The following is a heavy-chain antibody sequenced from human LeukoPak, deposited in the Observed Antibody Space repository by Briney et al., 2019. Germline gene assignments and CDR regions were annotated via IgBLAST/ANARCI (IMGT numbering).Heavy chain of an antibody. Sequence: PGGSLRLSCAASGFTVSSNYMSWVRQAPGKGLEWVSVIYSGGNTYYADSVKGRFTIFRDNSKNTLYLQMNSLRAEDTAVYYCARDGGGPLAYYYGMDVWGQGTTVTVSS. V-gene: IGHV3-53*01. CDR2: IYSGGNT. D-gene: IGHD3-16*01. CDR3: ARDGGGPLAYYYGMDV. CDR1: GFTVSSNY. J-gene: IGHJ6*02.